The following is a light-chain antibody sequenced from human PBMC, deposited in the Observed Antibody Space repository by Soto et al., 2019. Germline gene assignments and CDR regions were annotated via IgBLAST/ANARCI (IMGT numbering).Light chain of an antibody. Sequence: QSVVTQSDSVSGSPGQSITISCTGTSSEVGSYNLVSWYQQHPGKAPKLMIYEVTKRPSGVSNRFSGSKSGNMASLTISGLQAEDEADYYCWSYAGSSTFFYVFGSGTKVTVL. V-gene: IGLV2-23*02. CDR1: SSEVGSYNL. CDR3: WSYAGSSTFFYV. J-gene: IGLJ1*01. CDR2: EVT.